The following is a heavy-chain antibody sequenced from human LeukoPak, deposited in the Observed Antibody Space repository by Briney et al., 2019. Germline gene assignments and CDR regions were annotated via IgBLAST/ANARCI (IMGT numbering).Heavy chain of an antibody. V-gene: IGHV3-64D*06. J-gene: IGHJ4*02. D-gene: IGHD3-10*01. CDR1: GFTFSCYA. CDR3: VRGFTYYYGSGSYVDY. CDR2: ISSNGGST. Sequence: AGGSLRLSCSASGFTFSCYAMYWVRQAPGKGLEYVSAISSNGGSTYYADSVKGRFTISRDNSKNTLYLQMSSLRAEDTAVYDCVRGFTYYYGSGSYVDYWGQGTLATVSS.